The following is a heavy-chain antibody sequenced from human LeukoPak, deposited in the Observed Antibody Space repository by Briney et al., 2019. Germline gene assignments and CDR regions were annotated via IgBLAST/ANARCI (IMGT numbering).Heavy chain of an antibody. D-gene: IGHD4-23*01. CDR1: GFTFSSYG. V-gene: IGHV3-33*06. Sequence: GGSLRLSCAASGFTFSSYGIHWVRQAPGKGLEWVAVIWYDGSNKYYAYSVKGRFTISRDNSKNTLYLQMNSLRAEDTAVYYCAKDGGPAHLDAFDIWGQGTMVTVSS. CDR2: IWYDGSNK. CDR3: AKDGGPAHLDAFDI. J-gene: IGHJ3*02.